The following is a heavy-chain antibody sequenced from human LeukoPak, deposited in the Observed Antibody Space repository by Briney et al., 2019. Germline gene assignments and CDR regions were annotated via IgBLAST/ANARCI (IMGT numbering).Heavy chain of an antibody. D-gene: IGHD6-19*01. CDR2: INPNSGGT. J-gene: IGHJ4*02. CDR3: AREGNGWLDPLDY. CDR1: GYTFTGYY. Sequence: GASVKVSCKASGYTFTGYYMHWVRQARGQGLEWMGWINPNSGGTNYAQKFQGRVTMTRDTSISTAYRELSRLRSDDPAVYYCAREGNGWLDPLDYWGQGTLVTVSS. V-gene: IGHV1-2*02.